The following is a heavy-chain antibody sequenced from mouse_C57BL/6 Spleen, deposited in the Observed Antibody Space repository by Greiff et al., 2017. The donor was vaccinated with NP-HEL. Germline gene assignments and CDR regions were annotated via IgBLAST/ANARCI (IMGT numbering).Heavy chain of an antibody. CDR3: ASRLIYDGYYGFAY. J-gene: IGHJ3*01. CDR1: GFSLTSYA. Sequence: VMLVESGPGLVAPSQSLSITCTVSGFSLTSYAISWVRQPPGKGLEWLGVIWTGGGTNYNSALKSRLSISKDNSKSQVFLKMNSLQTDDTARYYCASRLIYDGYYGFAYWGQGTLVTVSA. D-gene: IGHD2-3*01. V-gene: IGHV2-9-1*01. CDR2: IWTGGGT.